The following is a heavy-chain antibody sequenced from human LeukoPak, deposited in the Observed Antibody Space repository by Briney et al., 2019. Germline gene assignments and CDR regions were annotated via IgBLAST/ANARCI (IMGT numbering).Heavy chain of an antibody. J-gene: IGHJ4*02. CDR3: GSRRTAMFGVIKGPIDY. D-gene: IGHD3-3*01. V-gene: IGHV4-34*01. Sequence: PSETLSLTCAVYGGSFSDYYWTWIRQPPGKGLEWIGEINHSGSPNNNPSLKSRVSISFDTSKDQFSLKLTSVTAADTAVYYCGSRRTAMFGVIKGPIDYWGQGTLVTVSS. CDR1: GGSFSDYY. CDR2: INHSGSP.